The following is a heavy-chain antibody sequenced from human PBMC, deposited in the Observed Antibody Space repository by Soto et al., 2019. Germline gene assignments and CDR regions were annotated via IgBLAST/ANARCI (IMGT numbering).Heavy chain of an antibody. J-gene: IGHJ4*02. CDR3: QGCDF. CDR1: GGPFRGYF. Sequence: SETLSLTCAVSGGPFRGYFWSWIRQSPAKGLEWIGEINDSGNTYYNPSFKSRLTISVDTSTSQISLRLTSVTAADSAVYYCQGCDFWGQGTRVTVSS. CDR2: INDSGNT. V-gene: IGHV4-34*01.